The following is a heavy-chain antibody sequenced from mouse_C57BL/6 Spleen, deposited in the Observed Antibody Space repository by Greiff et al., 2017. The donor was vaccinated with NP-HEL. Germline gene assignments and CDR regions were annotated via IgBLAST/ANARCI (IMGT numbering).Heavy chain of an antibody. Sequence: EVQRVESGGGLVKPGGSLKLSCAASGFTFSSYAMSWVRQTPEKRLEWVATISDGGSYTYYPDNVKGRFTISRDNAKNNLYLQLSHLKSEDTAMYYCARGGWDFAYWGQGTLVTVSA. CDR3: ARGGWDFAY. CDR2: ISDGGSYT. CDR1: GFTFSSYA. V-gene: IGHV5-4*01. J-gene: IGHJ3*01. D-gene: IGHD3-3*01.